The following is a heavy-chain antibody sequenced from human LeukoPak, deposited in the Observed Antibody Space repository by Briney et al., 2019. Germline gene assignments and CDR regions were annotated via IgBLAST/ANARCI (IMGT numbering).Heavy chain of an antibody. CDR1: GYTFTSYG. CDR2: ISAYNGNT. V-gene: IGHV1-18*01. D-gene: IGHD5-18*01. Sequence: ASVKVSCKASGYTFTSYGISWVRQAPGQGLEWMGWISAYNGNTNYAQKLQGRVTMTTDTSTSTAYMELRSLRSDDTAVYYCARMPQPRYSYGYQYYFDYWVQGTLVTVSS. J-gene: IGHJ4*02. CDR3: ARMPQPRYSYGYQYYFDY.